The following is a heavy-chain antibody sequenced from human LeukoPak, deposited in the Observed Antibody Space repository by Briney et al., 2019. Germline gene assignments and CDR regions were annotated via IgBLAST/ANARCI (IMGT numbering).Heavy chain of an antibody. J-gene: IGHJ4*02. D-gene: IGHD3-22*01. CDR2: ISTSGGGI. CDR3: ERDGFDYYDSSGYYYFDS. CDR1: GLTFSNYA. Sequence: GGSLRLSCAASGLTFSNYAMSWVRQAPGKGLEWVSGISTSGGGIYYADSVKGRFTISRDNSMNTLYLQMYSLRADDTAVYYCERDGFDYYDSSGYYYFDSWGQGTLVTVSS. V-gene: IGHV3-23*01.